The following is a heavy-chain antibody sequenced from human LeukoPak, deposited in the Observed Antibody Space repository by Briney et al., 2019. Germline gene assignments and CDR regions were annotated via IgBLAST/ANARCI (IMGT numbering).Heavy chain of an antibody. Sequence: PGGSLRLSCAASGFTFSSYWMSWVRQAPGKGLEWVANIKQDGSEKYYADSVKGRFTISRDNAKNSLYLQMNSLRAEDTAVYYCARDLSPLNDFWSGPNWFDPWGQGTLVTVSS. CDR2: IKQDGSEK. J-gene: IGHJ5*02. CDR3: ARDLSPLNDFWSGPNWFDP. CDR1: GFTFSSYW. V-gene: IGHV3-7*01. D-gene: IGHD3-3*01.